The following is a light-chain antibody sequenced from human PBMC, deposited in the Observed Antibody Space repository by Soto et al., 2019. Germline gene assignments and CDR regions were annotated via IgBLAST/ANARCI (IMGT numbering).Light chain of an antibody. V-gene: IGKV1-8*01. Sequence: AIRMTQSPSSLSASTGYRFTITFLASQGISSYLAWYQQKPGKAPKLLIYAASTLQSGVPSRFSGSGSGTDFTLTISCLQSEDCATYYCQQYYSYPWTGGQGNKGDIK. CDR1: QGISSY. CDR2: AAS. J-gene: IGKJ1*01. CDR3: QQYYSYPWT.